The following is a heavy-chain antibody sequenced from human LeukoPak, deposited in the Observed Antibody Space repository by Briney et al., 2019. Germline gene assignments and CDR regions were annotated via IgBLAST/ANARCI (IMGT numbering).Heavy chain of an antibody. D-gene: IGHD3-9*01. J-gene: IGHJ4*02. Sequence: ASVTVSCKASGYTFTGYYMHWVRQAPGQGLEWMGWINANSGGTNYAQKFQGRVTMTRYTSISTAYMELSRLRSDDTAVYYCARSSRYDIWTGYPYWGQGTLVTVSS. CDR1: GYTFTGYY. CDR3: ARSSRYDIWTGYPY. V-gene: IGHV1-2*02. CDR2: INANSGGT.